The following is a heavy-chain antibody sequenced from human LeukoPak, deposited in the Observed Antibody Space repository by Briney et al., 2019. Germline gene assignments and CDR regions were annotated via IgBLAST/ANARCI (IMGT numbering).Heavy chain of an antibody. D-gene: IGHD6-19*01. CDR2: IYYSGST. Sequence: SETLSLTCAVYGGSFSDYSWSWIRQPPGKGLEWIGYIYYSGSTNYNPSLKSRVTISVDTSKNQFSVKLSSVTAADTAVYYCARHEPWLEPYYFDYWGQGTLVTVSS. CDR3: ARHEPWLEPYYFDY. J-gene: IGHJ4*02. CDR1: GGSFSDYS. V-gene: IGHV4-59*08.